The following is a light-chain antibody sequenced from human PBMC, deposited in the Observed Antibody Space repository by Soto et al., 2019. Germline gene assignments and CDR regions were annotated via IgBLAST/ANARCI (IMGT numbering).Light chain of an antibody. CDR3: SSYTISSTVV. Sequence: QSALTQPASVSGSPGQSITISCTGNSSDVGGYNYVSWYQHHPGKAPKLMIYEVSNRPSGVSNRFSGSKSGNTASLTISGLQAEDEADYYCSSYTISSTVVFGGGTKLTVL. CDR1: SSDVGGYNY. V-gene: IGLV2-14*01. CDR2: EVS. J-gene: IGLJ2*01.